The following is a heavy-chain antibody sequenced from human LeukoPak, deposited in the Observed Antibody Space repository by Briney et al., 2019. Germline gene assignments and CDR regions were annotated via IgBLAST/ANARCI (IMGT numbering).Heavy chain of an antibody. V-gene: IGHV3-9*01. CDR3: ASSGWYDNWFDP. D-gene: IGHD6-19*01. CDR2: ISWNSGSI. CDR1: GLTGSHNY. J-gene: IGHJ5*02. Sequence: PGVSLRLSCAASGLTGSHNYVSWVRQAPGKGLEWVSGISWNSGSIGYADSVKGRFTISRDNAKNSLYLQMNSLRAEDTALYYCASSGWYDNWFDPWGQGTLVTVSS.